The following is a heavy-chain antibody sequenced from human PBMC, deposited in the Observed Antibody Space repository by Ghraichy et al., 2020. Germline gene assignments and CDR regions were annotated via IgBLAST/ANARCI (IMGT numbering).Heavy chain of an antibody. D-gene: IGHD3-10*01. CDR2: IYYSGST. V-gene: IGHV4-31*03. CDR1: GGSISSGGYY. J-gene: IGHJ4*02. CDR3: ARGHSEHGSGSYYIFL. Sequence: SETLSLTCTVSGGSISSGGYYWSWIRQHPGKGLEWIGYIYYSGSTYYNPSLKSRVTISVDTSKNQFSLKLSSVTAADTAVYYCARGHSEHGSGSYYIFLWGQGTLVTVSS.